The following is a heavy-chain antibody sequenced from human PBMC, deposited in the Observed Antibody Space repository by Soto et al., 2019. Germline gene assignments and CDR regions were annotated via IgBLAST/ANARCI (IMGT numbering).Heavy chain of an antibody. CDR3: ARDRVTAGTYYYGMDV. Sequence: QVQLQESGPGLVKPSQTLSLTCTVSGGSISSGDYYWSWIRQPPGKGLEWIGYIYYSGNTYYNPSLKSRVTISVDTSKNQFSLKLSSVTAADTVVYYCARDRVTAGTYYYGMDVWGQGTTVTVSS. CDR1: GGSISSGDYY. V-gene: IGHV4-30-4*01. CDR2: IYYSGNT. D-gene: IGHD6-13*01. J-gene: IGHJ6*02.